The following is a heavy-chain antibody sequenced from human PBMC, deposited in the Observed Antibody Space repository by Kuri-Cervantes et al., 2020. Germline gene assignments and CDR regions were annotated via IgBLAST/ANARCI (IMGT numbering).Heavy chain of an antibody. CDR1: GFIVSSNY. J-gene: IGHJ6*03. CDR2: ISSSGSTI. Sequence: GGSLRLSCAASGFIVSSNYMSWVRQAPGKGLEWVSYISSSGSTIYYADSVKGRFTISRDNAKNSLYLQMNSLRAEDTAVYYCARWEGYYGSGSYSYYMDVWGKGTTVTVSS. CDR3: ARWEGYYGSGSYSYYMDV. D-gene: IGHD3-10*01. V-gene: IGHV3-48*03.